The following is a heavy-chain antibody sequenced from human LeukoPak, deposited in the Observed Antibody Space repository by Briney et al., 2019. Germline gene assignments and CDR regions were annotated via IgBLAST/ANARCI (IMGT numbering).Heavy chain of an antibody. CDR3: ARGRSITLLRGVAMSDGFDI. CDR1: GFPFSSYA. Sequence: GGSLRLSCSASGFPFSSYAMHWVRQAPGKGLEYVSAISDSGGSTYYADSVKGRFTISRDNAKDSLYLQMNSLRGEDTAVYYCARGRSITLLRGVAMSDGFDIWGQGAMVTVSS. CDR2: ISDSGGST. D-gene: IGHD3-10*01. J-gene: IGHJ3*02. V-gene: IGHV3-64*04.